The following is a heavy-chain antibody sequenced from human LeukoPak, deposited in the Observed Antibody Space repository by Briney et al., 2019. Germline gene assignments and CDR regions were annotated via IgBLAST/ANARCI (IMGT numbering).Heavy chain of an antibody. D-gene: IGHD6-19*01. Sequence: GGSLRLSCAASGFTFSSYGMNWVRQAPGKGLEWVAVISYDGTNKYYADSVRGRFTISRDNSKNTLYLQMDSLRTEDTAVYYCAGVELYASGWYGSIDYWGQGTLVAVSS. V-gene: IGHV3-30*03. J-gene: IGHJ4*02. CDR2: ISYDGTNK. CDR1: GFTFSSYG. CDR3: AGVELYASGWYGSIDY.